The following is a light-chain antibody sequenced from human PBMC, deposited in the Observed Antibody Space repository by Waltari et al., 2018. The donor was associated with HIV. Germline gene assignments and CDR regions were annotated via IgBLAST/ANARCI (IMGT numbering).Light chain of an antibody. CDR1: QTIGIN. Sequence: ETVMTQSPATLSVSPGERGIVSCRASQTIGINLAWYQQEPGQGPRLLIYGASTMAAGIPGRFNGTGSGTEFTLTISGLQSEDFAIYYCQEYNSWPPRYTFGQGTKVEMK. V-gene: IGKV3-15*01. J-gene: IGKJ2*01. CDR2: GAS. CDR3: QEYNSWPPRYT.